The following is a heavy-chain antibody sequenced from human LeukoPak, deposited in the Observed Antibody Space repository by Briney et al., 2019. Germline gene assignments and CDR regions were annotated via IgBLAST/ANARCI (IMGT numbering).Heavy chain of an antibody. CDR3: ARGGSGSYDKEFDFDY. D-gene: IGHD3-10*01. CDR1: GFTFSSYA. V-gene: IGHV3-23*01. J-gene: IGHJ4*02. Sequence: PGGSLRLSCAASGFTFSSYAMSWVRQAPGKGLEWVSTISGSGGGTYYADSVKGRFTISRDNSKNTLYLQMNSLRAEDTAVYYCARGGSGSYDKEFDFDYWGQGTLVTVSS. CDR2: ISGSGGGT.